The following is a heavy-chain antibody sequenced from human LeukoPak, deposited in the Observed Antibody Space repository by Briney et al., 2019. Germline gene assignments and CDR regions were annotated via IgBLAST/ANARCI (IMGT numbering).Heavy chain of an antibody. CDR1: RFTPSYYG. D-gene: IGHD3-10*01. CDR2: IRYIASDE. CDR3: AKDLMRDIWCGES. Sequence: GGSLRLSCAASRFTPSYYGMHWVRQAPGKGLEWVALIRYIASDESKEDSVTGRFSITRDNSKNTLYLQMNSLSPEDTAVYYCAKDLMRDIWCGESWGQGTLVTVSS. V-gene: IGHV3-30*02. J-gene: IGHJ5*02.